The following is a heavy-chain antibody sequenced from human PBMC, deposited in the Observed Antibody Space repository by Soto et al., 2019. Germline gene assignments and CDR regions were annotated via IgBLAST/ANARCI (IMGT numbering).Heavy chain of an antibody. Sequence: EVQLLESGGGLVQPGGSLRLSCAASGFTFSSYAMSWVRQAPGKGLEWVSAISGSGGSTYYADSVKGRFTISRDNSKNTLYLQMNSVRAEDTAVYYCAKVGFGLHLGELSPPYYFDYWGQGTLVTGSS. D-gene: IGHD3-16*02. CDR2: ISGSGGST. V-gene: IGHV3-23*01. J-gene: IGHJ4*02. CDR3: AKVGFGLHLGELSPPYYFDY. CDR1: GFTFSSYA.